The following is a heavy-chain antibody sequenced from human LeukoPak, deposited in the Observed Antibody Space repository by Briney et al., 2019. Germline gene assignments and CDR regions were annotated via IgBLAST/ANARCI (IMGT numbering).Heavy chain of an antibody. CDR1: GFTFSDYW. J-gene: IGHJ4*02. V-gene: IGHV3-7*02. D-gene: IGHD3-22*01. CDR2: IKQDGREK. Sequence: GGSLRLSCAASGFTFSDYWMSWVRQAPGKGLEWVANIKQDGREKYYVDSVRGRFTISKDNAKNSMYLQMNSLGDGDTAVYYCARVAYQSGSRGSYIPYDFWGQGTLVTVSS. CDR3: ARVAYQSGSRGSYIPYDF.